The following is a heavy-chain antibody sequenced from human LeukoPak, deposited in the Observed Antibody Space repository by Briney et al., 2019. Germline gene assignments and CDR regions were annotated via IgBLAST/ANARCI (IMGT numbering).Heavy chain of an antibody. CDR2: ISGNGGST. D-gene: IGHD6-19*01. V-gene: IGHV3-23*01. Sequence: GGSLRLSCAASGFTFSSYSMNWVRQAPGKGLEWVASISGNGGSTYYADSVKGWFTISRDNSRDAVFLQMISPRDDDTAIYYCAKIERWLVHGFDLWGRGTLVTVSS. J-gene: IGHJ2*01. CDR1: GFTFSSYS. CDR3: AKIERWLVHGFDL.